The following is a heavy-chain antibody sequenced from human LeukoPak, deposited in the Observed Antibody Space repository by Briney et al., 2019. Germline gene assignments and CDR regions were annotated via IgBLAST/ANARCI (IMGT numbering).Heavy chain of an antibody. CDR1: GFTVSSNY. V-gene: IGHV3-53*04. D-gene: IGHD5-12*01. CDR2: IYSGGST. J-gene: IGHJ6*02. Sequence: PGGSLRLSCAASGFTVSSNYMSWVRQAPGKGLEWVAVIYSGGSTYYTDSVKGRFTISRHNSKNTLYLQMNSLRAEDTAVYYCAREKSGYDYSYYYYYGMDVWGQGTTVTVSS. CDR3: AREKSGYDYSYYYYYGMDV.